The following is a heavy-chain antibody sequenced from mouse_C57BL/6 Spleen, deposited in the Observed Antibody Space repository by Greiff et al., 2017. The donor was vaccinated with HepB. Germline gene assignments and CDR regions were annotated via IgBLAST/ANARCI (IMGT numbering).Heavy chain of an antibody. CDR1: GYTFTSYW. J-gene: IGHJ2*01. CDR3: ARGWGPDY. Sequence: QVQLQQPGAELVKPGASVKMSCKASGYTFTSYWITWVKQRPGQGLEWIGDIYPGSGSTNYNEKFKSKATLTVDKSSSTAYMQLSSLTSEDSAVYYCARGWGPDYWGQGTTLTVSS. CDR2: IYPGSGST. V-gene: IGHV1-55*01. D-gene: IGHD2-3*01.